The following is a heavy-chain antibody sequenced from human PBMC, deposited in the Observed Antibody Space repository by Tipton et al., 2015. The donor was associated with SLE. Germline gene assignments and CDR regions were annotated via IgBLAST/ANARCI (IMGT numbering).Heavy chain of an antibody. J-gene: IGHJ4*02. CDR1: GSSITNGYY. V-gene: IGHV4-38-2*01. CDR3: ARLGSRPYNSGWYS. CDR2: IYHSGNT. D-gene: IGHD6-19*01. Sequence: TLSLTCAVSGSSITNGYYWGWIRQPPGKGLEWIGSIYHSGNTYYNPSLKNRVTISIDTSKNQFSLKLSSVTAADTAVYYCARLGSRPYNSGWYSWGQGTLVTVSS.